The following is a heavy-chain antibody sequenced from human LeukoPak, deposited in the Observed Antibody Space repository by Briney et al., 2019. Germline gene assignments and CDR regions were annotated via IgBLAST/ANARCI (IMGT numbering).Heavy chain of an antibody. CDR2: IWYDGSNK. CDR1: GFTFSSYG. D-gene: IGHD5-12*01. V-gene: IGHV3-33*01. J-gene: IGHJ5*02. CDR3: ARDAGYSGYDQKDNWFGP. Sequence: GGSLRLSCAASGFTFSSYGIHWVRQAPGKGLEWVAVIWYDGSNKYYADSVKGRFTISRDNSKNTLYLQMNSLRAEDTAVYYCARDAGYSGYDQKDNWFGPWGQGTLVTVSS.